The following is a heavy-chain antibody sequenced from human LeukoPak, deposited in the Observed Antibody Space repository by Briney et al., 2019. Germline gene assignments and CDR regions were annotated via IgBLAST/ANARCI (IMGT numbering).Heavy chain of an antibody. J-gene: IGHJ3*02. D-gene: IGHD3-10*01. Sequence: ASVKVSCKASGYTFTGYYMHWVRQAPGQGLEWMGWINPNSGGTSYAQKFQGRVTMTRDTSISTAYMELSRLRSDDTAVYYCAVRGVIFSAFDIWGQGTMVTVSS. CDR3: AVRGVIFSAFDI. V-gene: IGHV1-2*02. CDR1: GYTFTGYY. CDR2: INPNSGGT.